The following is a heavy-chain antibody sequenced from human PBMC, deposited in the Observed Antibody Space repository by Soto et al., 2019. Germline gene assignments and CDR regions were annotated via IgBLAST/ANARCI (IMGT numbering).Heavy chain of an antibody. CDR1: GYTFTSYA. J-gene: IGHJ4*02. CDR2: INAGNGNT. D-gene: IGHD3-9*01. CDR3: ARSNYDILTGYYIFFEHSFDY. V-gene: IGHV1-3*01. Sequence: ASVKVSCKASGYTFTSYAMHWVRQAPGQRLEWMGWINAGNGNTKYSQKFQGRVTITRDTSASTAYMELSSLRSEDTAVYYCARSNYDILTGYYIFFEHSFDYWGQGSLVTVSS.